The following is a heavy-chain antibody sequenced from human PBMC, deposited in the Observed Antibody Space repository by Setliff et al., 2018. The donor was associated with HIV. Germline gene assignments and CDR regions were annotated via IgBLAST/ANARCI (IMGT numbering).Heavy chain of an antibody. D-gene: IGHD2-2*01. J-gene: IGHJ1*01. CDR2: VYYTGTS. CDR1: GVSVSSGGYY. Sequence: PSETLSLTCTVSGVSVSSGGYYWSWIRQHPGKGLEWIGYVYYTGTSYLNPSLKSRITISVDTSKNHFSLKLGFVTAADTAVYYCARGESTTWDLAEYFQHWGHGTLVTVSS. V-gene: IGHV4-31*03. CDR3: ARGESTTWDLAEYFQH.